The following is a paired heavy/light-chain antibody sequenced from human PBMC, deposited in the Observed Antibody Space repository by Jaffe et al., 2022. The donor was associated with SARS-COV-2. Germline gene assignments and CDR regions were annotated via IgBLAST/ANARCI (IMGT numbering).Light chain of an antibody. CDR3: LQYYGSPYT. J-gene: IGKJ2*01. CDR2: WAS. V-gene: IGKV4-1*01. Sequence: DIVMTQSPDSLAVSLGERATINCKSSQSVLYSSNNKNYLTWYQQKPGQPPKLLIYWASTRDSGVPDRFSGSGSGTDFTLTISSLQAEDVAVYYCLQYYGSPYTFGQGTKLEIK. CDR1: QSVLYSSNNKNY.
Heavy chain of an antibody. J-gene: IGHJ3*02. CDR2: INTYTGNP. Sequence: QVQLVQSGSELKKPGASVKVSCKASGYIFRTHVMNWIRQAPGQGLEWMGGINTYTGNPTYAQGFTGRFVFSLDTSVSTAYLQISSLKAEDTAVYYCARANPLKYDFDAFDIWGQGTMVTVSS. D-gene: IGHD3-3*01. CDR1: GYIFRTHV. V-gene: IGHV7-4-1*02. CDR3: ARANPLKYDFDAFDI.